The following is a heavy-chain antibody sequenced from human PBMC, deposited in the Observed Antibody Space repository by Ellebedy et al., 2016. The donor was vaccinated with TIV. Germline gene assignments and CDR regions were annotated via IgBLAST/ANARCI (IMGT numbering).Heavy chain of an antibody. D-gene: IGHD1-14*01. J-gene: IGHJ2*01. CDR3: ARDRITGVGMWYFDL. CDR1: GFNVGNSF. CDR2: IYGGNNAA. Sequence: PGGSLRLSCAASGFNVGNSFMSWVRQAPGKGLEWVSLIYGGNNAAAYADSVRDRFTISRDNSRSTLFLQMNSLRVEDTAIYHCARDRITGVGMWYFDLWGRGTLVTVSS. V-gene: IGHV3-66*01.